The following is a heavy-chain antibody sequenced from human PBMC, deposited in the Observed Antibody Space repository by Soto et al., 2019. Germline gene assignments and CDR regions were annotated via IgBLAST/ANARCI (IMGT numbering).Heavy chain of an antibody. D-gene: IGHD2-15*01. V-gene: IGHV4-61*01. Sequence: PSETLSLTCTVSGGSVSSGSYYWSWIRQPPGKGLEWIGYIYYSGSTNYNPSLKSRVTISVDTSKNQFSLKLSSVTAADTAVYYCARGTRVVVAPVDYWGQGNLVTVSS. CDR3: ARGTRVVVAPVDY. J-gene: IGHJ4*02. CDR1: GGSVSSGSYY. CDR2: IYYSGST.